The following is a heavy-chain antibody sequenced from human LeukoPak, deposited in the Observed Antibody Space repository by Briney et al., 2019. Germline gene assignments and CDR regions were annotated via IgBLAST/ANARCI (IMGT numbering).Heavy chain of an antibody. CDR3: ARLPLGRPYAFDI. CDR2: INPNSGGT. Sequence: GASVKVSCKASGYTFTGYYMHWVRQAPGQGLEWMGWINPNSGGTNYAQKFQGWVTMTRDTSISTAYMELSRLRSDDTVVYYCARLPLGRPYAFDIWGQGTMVTVSS. J-gene: IGHJ3*02. CDR1: GYTFTGYY. V-gene: IGHV1-2*04.